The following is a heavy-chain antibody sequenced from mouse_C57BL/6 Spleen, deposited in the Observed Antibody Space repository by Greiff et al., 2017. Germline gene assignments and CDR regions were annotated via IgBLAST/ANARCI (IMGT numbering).Heavy chain of an antibody. D-gene: IGHD2-3*01. V-gene: IGHV10-1*01. CDR2: ISRKSNNSAS. J-gene: IGHJ1*03. CDR3: VTSYDGYFDV. CDR1: GFSFNTYA. Sequence: EVHLVESGGGLVQPKGSVKFSCAASGFSFNTYAMNWVRQAPGQGLEWVARISRKSNNSASYSADPVKARFTIYRDDSVIMLYQQKNNLQTYDTAIYYCVTSYDGYFDVWGTGTMVTVSS.